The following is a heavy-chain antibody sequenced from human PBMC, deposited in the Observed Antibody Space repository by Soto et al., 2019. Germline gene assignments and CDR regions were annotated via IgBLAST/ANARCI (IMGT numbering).Heavy chain of an antibody. J-gene: IGHJ3*02. V-gene: IGHV4-39*01. D-gene: IGHD7-27*01. Sequence: PSETLSLTCTVSGGSISSSSYFWGWIRQPPGKGLEWIGTIYYSGSTYYNPSLKSRVTISVDTSKNQFSLKLSSVTAAGTAVYYCATNWGPDAFDIWGQGTMVTVSS. CDR1: GGSISSSSYF. CDR2: IYYSGST. CDR3: ATNWGPDAFDI.